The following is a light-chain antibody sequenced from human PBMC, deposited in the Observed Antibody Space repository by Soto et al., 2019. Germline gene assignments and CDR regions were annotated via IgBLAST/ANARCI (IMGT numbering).Light chain of an antibody. CDR1: SSDVGTYDL. CDR3: ISYTDRQSYL. V-gene: IGLV2-14*02. CDR2: EGT. J-gene: IGLJ1*01. Sequence: QSALTQPASVSGSPGQSVTISCTGSSSDVGTYDLVSWYQQHPGKAPKILIYEGTKRPSGVSNRFSGSKSGNTASLTISGLQTEDEADYYCISYTDRQSYLFGTGTKVTVL.